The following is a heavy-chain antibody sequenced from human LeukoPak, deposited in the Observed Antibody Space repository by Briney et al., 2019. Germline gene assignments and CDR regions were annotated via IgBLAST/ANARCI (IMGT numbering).Heavy chain of an antibody. CDR1: GFTFSSYS. CDR2: ISSSSSYI. D-gene: IGHD2-2*01. Sequence: PGGSLRLSCAASGFTFSSYSMNWVRQAPGKGLEWVSSISSSSSYIYYADSVKGRFTISRDNAKNSLYLQMNSLRAEDTAVYYCEKSVVPAATLPFDYWGQGTLVTVSS. V-gene: IGHV3-21*01. J-gene: IGHJ4*02. CDR3: EKSVVPAATLPFDY.